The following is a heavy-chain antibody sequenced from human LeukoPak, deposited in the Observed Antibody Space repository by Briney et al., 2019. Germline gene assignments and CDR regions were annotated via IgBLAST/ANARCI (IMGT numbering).Heavy chain of an antibody. Sequence: ASVKVSCKASGYTFTSYGISWVRQAPGQGLEWMGWISAYNGNTNYAQKLQGRVTMTTDTSTSTAYMELRSLRSDDTAVYYCARRRSDTAMVTFYYYMDVWGKGTTVTVSS. CDR3: ARRRSDTAMVTFYYYMDV. D-gene: IGHD5-18*01. V-gene: IGHV1-18*01. CDR2: ISAYNGNT. CDR1: GYTFTSYG. J-gene: IGHJ6*03.